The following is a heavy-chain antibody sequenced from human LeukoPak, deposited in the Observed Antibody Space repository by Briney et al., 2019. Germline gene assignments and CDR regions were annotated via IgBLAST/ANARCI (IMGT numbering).Heavy chain of an antibody. CDR3: ASEEVYSSGHPFDY. CDR2: INHSGST. CDR1: GGSFSGYY. V-gene: IGHV4-34*01. Sequence: SETLSLTCAVYGGSFSGYYWSWIRQPPGKGLEWIGEINHSGSTNYNPSLKSQVTISVDTSKNQFSLKLSSMTAADTAVYYCASEEVYSSGHPFDYWGQGTLVAVSS. D-gene: IGHD6-19*01. J-gene: IGHJ4*02.